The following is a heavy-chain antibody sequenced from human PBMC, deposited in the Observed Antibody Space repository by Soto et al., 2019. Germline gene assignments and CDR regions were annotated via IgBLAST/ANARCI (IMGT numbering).Heavy chain of an antibody. D-gene: IGHD2-2*01. Sequence: EVQVLESGGGSVQPGGSLRLSCAASGFTFSNFAMSWVRHAPGKGLEWVSEITGSTGTTYYADSVKGRFIISRDNSKNTVHLQMNSLRAEDTAVYYCAKATSSSPYYMDVWGKGTTVTVSS. V-gene: IGHV3-23*01. CDR2: ITGSTGTT. J-gene: IGHJ6*03. CDR1: GFTFSNFA. CDR3: AKATSSSPYYMDV.